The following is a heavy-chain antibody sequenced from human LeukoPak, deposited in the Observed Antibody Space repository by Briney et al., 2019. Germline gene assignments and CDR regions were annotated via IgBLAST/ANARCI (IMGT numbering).Heavy chain of an antibody. CDR3: AKDRTSLDAFDI. Sequence: GGSLRLSCAASGFTFSSYAMNWVRQVPGKGLEWVSAISGSGGSTDYADSVKGRFTISRDSSENTLYLQMNSLRAEDTAVYYCAKDRTSLDAFDIWGQGTMVTVSS. CDR2: ISGSGGST. V-gene: IGHV3-23*01. CDR1: GFTFSSYA. D-gene: IGHD2-2*01. J-gene: IGHJ3*02.